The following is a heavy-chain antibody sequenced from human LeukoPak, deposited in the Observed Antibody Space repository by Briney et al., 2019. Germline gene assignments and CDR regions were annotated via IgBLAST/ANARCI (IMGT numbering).Heavy chain of an antibody. Sequence: PGGSLRLSCAASGFTFSNYAMHWVRQAPGKGLEWVAVISYDGSNKYYADSVKGRFTISRDNSKNTLYLQMNSLRAEDTAVYYCAREGEYYFDYWGQGTLVTVSS. D-gene: IGHD3-10*01. CDR3: AREGEYYFDY. V-gene: IGHV3-30*04. CDR1: GFTFSNYA. CDR2: ISYDGSNK. J-gene: IGHJ4*02.